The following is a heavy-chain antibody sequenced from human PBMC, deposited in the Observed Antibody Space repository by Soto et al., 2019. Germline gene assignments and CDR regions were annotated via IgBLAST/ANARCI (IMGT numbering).Heavy chain of an antibody. V-gene: IGHV3-74*01. D-gene: IGHD2-2*01. CDR1: GLTFSSQW. CDR3: ARGVPNCSSSSCYFDF. J-gene: IGHJ4*02. CDR2: ISGDGRTT. Sequence: GGSLRLSCAASGLTFSSQWINWVRQAPGQGLVWVSRISGDGRTTSHADSVKGRFTISRDNTKNTLYLQMSSLRVEDTAVYYCARGVPNCSSSSCYFDFWGQGILVTVSS.